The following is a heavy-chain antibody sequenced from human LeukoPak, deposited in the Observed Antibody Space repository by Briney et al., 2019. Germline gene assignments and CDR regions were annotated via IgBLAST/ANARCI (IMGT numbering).Heavy chain of an antibody. CDR3: ARERYYYDSSGYHGDY. CDR1: GFTVSSNY. J-gene: IGHJ4*02. D-gene: IGHD3-22*01. CDR2: IYSGGST. Sequence: GGSLRLSCAASGFTVSSNYMSWVRQAPGKGLEWVSVIYSGGSTYYADSVKGRFTISRDNSKNTLYLQMNSLRAEDTAVYYCARERYYYDSSGYHGDYWGQGTLVTVSS. V-gene: IGHV3-66*01.